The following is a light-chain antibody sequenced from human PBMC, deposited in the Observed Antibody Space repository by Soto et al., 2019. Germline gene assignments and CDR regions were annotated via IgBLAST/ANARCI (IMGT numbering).Light chain of an antibody. CDR1: QSVSNNF. Sequence: EIVLTQSPGTLSLSPGERATLSCRASQSVSNNFLAWYQQKPGQGPRLLIYNADTRATGIADRFSGSGSGTVFTLTITRLEPEDFAVYYCQQYATSLLTFGGGTKVEIK. CDR3: QQYATSLLT. CDR2: NAD. J-gene: IGKJ4*01. V-gene: IGKV3-20*01.